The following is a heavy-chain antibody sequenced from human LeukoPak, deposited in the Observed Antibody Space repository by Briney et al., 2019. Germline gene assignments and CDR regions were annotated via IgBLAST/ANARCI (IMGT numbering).Heavy chain of an antibody. CDR2: INHSGST. J-gene: IGHJ6*02. CDR1: GGSFSGYY. D-gene: IGHD1-1*01. Sequence: SETLSLTCAVYGGSFSGYYWSWIRQPPGKGLEWIGEINHSGSTNYNPSLKSRVTISVDTSKNQFSLKLSSVTAADTAVYYCARGRRLLYYYYYGMDVWGQGTTVTVSS. V-gene: IGHV4-34*01. CDR3: ARGRRLLYYYYYGMDV.